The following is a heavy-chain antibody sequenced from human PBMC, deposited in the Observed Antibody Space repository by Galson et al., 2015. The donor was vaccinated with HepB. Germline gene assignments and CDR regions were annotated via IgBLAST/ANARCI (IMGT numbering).Heavy chain of an antibody. Sequence: PALVKPTQTLTLTCTFSGFSLSTTTMRVSWIRQPPGKALEWLAHIDWDDDKFYSTSLKTRLTISKDTSKNQVVLTMTNMDPVDTATYYCARTKYYYDRSGYVPFDYWGQGTLVTVSS. CDR2: IDWDDDK. CDR3: ARTKYYYDRSGYVPFDY. D-gene: IGHD3-22*01. V-gene: IGHV2-70*04. CDR1: GFSLSTTTMR. J-gene: IGHJ4*02.